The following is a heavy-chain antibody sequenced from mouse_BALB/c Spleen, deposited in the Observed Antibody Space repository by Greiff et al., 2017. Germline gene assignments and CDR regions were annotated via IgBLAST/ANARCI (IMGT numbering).Heavy chain of an antibody. CDR1: GFAFSSYD. Sequence: EVQLVESGGGLVKPGGSLKLSCAASGFAFSSYDMSWVRQTPEKRLEWVAYISSGGGSTYYPDTVKGRFTISRDNAKNTLYLQMSSLKSEDTAMYYCARLVYDNYANCFDYWGQGTTLTVSS. D-gene: IGHD2-1*01. CDR3: ARLVYDNYANCFDY. CDR2: ISSGGGST. J-gene: IGHJ2*01. V-gene: IGHV5-12-1*01.